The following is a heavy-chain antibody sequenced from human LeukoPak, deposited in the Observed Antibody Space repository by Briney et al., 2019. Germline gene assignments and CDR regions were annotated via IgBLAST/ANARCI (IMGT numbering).Heavy chain of an antibody. CDR1: GGSISSGGYY. J-gene: IGHJ4*02. V-gene: IGHV4-30-2*01. CDR3: ARLTGPGGYFDY. CDR2: IYHSGST. D-gene: IGHD1-20*01. Sequence: SETLSLTCTVSGGSISSGGYYWSWIRQHPGKGLEWIGYIYHSGSTYYNPSLKSRVTISVDRSKNQFSLKLSSVTAADTAVYYCARLTGPGGYFDYWGQGTLVTVSS.